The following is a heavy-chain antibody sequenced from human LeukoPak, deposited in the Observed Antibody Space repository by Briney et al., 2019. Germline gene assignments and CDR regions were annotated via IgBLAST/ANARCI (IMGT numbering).Heavy chain of an antibody. D-gene: IGHD5-12*01. CDR2: IRRKTFGGTA. Sequence: PGGSLRLSCAASAXTFSSHAMHWVRQAPGKGLEWVGFIRRKTFGGTADYAASVGGRFTISRDDSHNTVYLQMNGLKTEDTGVYYCTRGSEGFTAYDDYWGQGTLVTVSS. J-gene: IGHJ4*02. V-gene: IGHV3-49*04. CDR1: AXTFSSHA. CDR3: TRGSEGFTAYDDY.